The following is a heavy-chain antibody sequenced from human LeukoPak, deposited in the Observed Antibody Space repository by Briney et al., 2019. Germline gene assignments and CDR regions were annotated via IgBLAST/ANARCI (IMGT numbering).Heavy chain of an antibody. CDR2: IYYSGST. J-gene: IGHJ4*02. CDR1: GGSITSSNYY. D-gene: IGHD6-13*01. CDR3: ATSGWYQTGVY. V-gene: IGHV4-39*07. Sequence: SETLSLTCTVSGGSITSSNYYSGWIRQPPGKGLEWIGSIYYSGSTYYNPSLKSRVTISVDTSKNQFSLKVSSLTAADTAVYYCATSGWYQTGVYWGQGTLVTVSS.